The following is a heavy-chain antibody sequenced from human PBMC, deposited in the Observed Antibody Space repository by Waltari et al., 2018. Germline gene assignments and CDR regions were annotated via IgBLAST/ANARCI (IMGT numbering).Heavy chain of an antibody. CDR1: GFTFSSYA. CDR3: ARDLEYCSSTSCYDGDIGSSWFDY. V-gene: IGHV3-64*01. CDR2: ISSNGDST. J-gene: IGHJ4*02. Sequence: EVQLVESGGGLVQPGGSLRLSCAASGFTFSSYAMHWVRQAPGKGLEYVSAISSNGDSTYYANSVKGRFTISRDNSKNTLYLQMGSLRAEDMAVYYCARDLEYCSSTSCYDGDIGSSWFDYWGQGTLVTVSS. D-gene: IGHD2-2*01.